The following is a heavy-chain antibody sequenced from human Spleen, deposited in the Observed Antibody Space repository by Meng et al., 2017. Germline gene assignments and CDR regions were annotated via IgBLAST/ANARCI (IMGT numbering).Heavy chain of an antibody. CDR3: ARYDILTGSEDY. J-gene: IGHJ4*02. D-gene: IGHD3-9*01. Sequence: QVQLVQSGSELRKPGASVKVSCKASGSTLTNNALNWLRQAPGQGLQWMGWIDTNTGNPTYVPGFTGRLVFSLDTSVSTAYLQISGLKAEDTAVYYCARYDILTGSEDYWGQGTLVTVSS. V-gene: IGHV7-4-1*02. CDR2: IDTNTGNP. CDR1: GSTLTNNA.